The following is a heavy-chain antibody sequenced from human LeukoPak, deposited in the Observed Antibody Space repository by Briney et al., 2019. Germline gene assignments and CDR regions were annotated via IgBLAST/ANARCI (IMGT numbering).Heavy chain of an antibody. V-gene: IGHV1-8*01. CDR1: GYTFTSYD. Sequence: SVKVSCKAPGYTFTSYDINWVRQATGQGLEWMGWMNPNSGNTGYAQKFQGRVIMTRNTSISTAYMELSSLRSEDTAVYYCARGGAAVNWFDPWGQGTLVTVSS. D-gene: IGHD6-13*01. CDR3: ARGGAAVNWFDP. J-gene: IGHJ5*02. CDR2: MNPNSGNT.